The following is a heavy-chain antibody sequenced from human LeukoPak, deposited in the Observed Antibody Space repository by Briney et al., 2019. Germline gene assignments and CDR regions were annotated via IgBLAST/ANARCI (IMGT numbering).Heavy chain of an antibody. CDR2: IRSEAYGGTT. Sequence: GGSLRLSCSTSGFIFGDYTMTWVRQAPGKGLEWVGFIRSEAYGGTTEYAASVKGRFTISRDASNSIAYLQMNSLKTEDPGVYYCTTVAWKSAWGEFFYWGQGTLVTVSS. V-gene: IGHV3-49*04. J-gene: IGHJ4*02. CDR1: GFIFGDYT. CDR3: TTVAWKSAWGEFFY. D-gene: IGHD3-16*01.